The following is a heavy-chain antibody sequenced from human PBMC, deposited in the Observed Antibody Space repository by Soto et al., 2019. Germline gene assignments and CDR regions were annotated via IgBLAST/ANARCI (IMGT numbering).Heavy chain of an antibody. V-gene: IGHV4-30-4*01. Sequence: PSETLSLTCTVSGGSVDRGDYYWTWIRQPPGKGLEWIAYVSSYRGATYYNPSLKSRITMSLDTSKNQFSLNLGSVTAADTAVYYCGRDPYSGARYYLDLWGQGTQVTVSS. CDR2: VSSYRGAT. J-gene: IGHJ4*02. D-gene: IGHD1-26*01. CDR3: GRDPYSGARYYLDL. CDR1: GGSVDRGDYY.